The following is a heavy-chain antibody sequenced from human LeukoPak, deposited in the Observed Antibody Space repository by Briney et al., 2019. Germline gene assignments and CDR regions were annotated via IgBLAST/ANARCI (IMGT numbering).Heavy chain of an antibody. CDR1: GFTFNNYE. D-gene: IGHD3-9*01. V-gene: IGHV3-48*03. J-gene: IGHJ4*02. CDR3: AKDSGRRYFDWLFDY. CDR2: ISSSGSTI. Sequence: GGSLRLSCAASGFTFNNYEMNWVRQAPGKGLEWVSYISSSGSTIYYADSVKGRFIISRDNAKNSLYLQMNSLRAEDTAVFYCAKDSGRRYFDWLFDYWGQGTLVTVSS.